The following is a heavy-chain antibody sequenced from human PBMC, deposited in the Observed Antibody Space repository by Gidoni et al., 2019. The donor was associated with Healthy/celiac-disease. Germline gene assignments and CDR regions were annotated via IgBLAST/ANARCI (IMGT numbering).Heavy chain of an antibody. D-gene: IGHD1-26*01. CDR2: INHSGST. J-gene: IGHJ6*02. Sequence: QVQLQQWGAGLLKPSETLSLTCAVYGGSFSGYYWSWIRQPPGKGLEWIGEINHSGSTNYNPSRKSRVTISVDTSKNQFSLKLSSVTAADTAVYYCARYYARLTYYYYYGMDVWGQGTTVTVSS. V-gene: IGHV4-34*01. CDR1: GGSFSGYY. CDR3: ARYYARLTYYYYYGMDV.